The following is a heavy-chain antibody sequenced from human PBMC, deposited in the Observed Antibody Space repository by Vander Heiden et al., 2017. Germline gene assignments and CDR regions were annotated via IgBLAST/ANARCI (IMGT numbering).Heavy chain of an antibody. CDR1: GASISSRSYY. CDR2: IFYGGNP. Sequence: QLQLQESGPGLVKPSETLSLTCTVSGASISSRSYYWGWIRQPPGKGLEWMGSIFYGGNPYSNPSLKSRVTISVDTSKNQFSLKLNSVTAADTAVYYCARQGVAMTDFDYWGQGTLVTVSS. D-gene: IGHD2-21*01. CDR3: ARQGVAMTDFDY. V-gene: IGHV4-39*01. J-gene: IGHJ4*02.